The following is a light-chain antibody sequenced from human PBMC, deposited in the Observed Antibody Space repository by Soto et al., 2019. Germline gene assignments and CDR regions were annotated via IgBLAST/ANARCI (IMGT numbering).Light chain of an antibody. CDR1: QSLLHSNGYNY. J-gene: IGKJ4*01. V-gene: IGKV2-28*01. CDR2: LGS. Sequence: DIVMTQSPLSLSVTPGEPASISCRSSQSLLHSNGYNYLHWYMQKPGQSPQVLIYLGSNRASGVPDRFSGGGSGTDFTLEISRVEAEDVGVYYCMQALQSPTFGGGTKVEIK. CDR3: MQALQSPT.